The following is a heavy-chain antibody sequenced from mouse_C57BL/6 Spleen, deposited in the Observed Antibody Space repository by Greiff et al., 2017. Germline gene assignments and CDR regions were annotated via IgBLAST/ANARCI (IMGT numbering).Heavy chain of an antibody. J-gene: IGHJ4*01. CDR3: ARAIYYYGSGAMDY. V-gene: IGHV3-1*01. CDR2: ISYSGST. CDR1: GYSITSGYD. Sequence: EVKLMESGPGMVKPSQSLSLTCTVTGYSITSGYDWHWIRHFPGNKLEWMGYISYSGSTNYNPSLKSRISITHDTSKNHFFLKLNSVTTEDTATYYCARAIYYYGSGAMDYWGQGTSVTVSS. D-gene: IGHD1-1*01.